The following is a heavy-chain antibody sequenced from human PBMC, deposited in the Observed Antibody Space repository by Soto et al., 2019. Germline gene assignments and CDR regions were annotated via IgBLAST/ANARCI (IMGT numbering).Heavy chain of an antibody. D-gene: IGHD6-13*01. V-gene: IGHV3-30-3*01. CDR3: ARENGIAAAAIWPDY. J-gene: IGHJ4*02. Sequence: QVQLVESGGGVVQPGRSLRLSCAASGFTFSNYAMHGVRQAPGKGLEWVAVISYDGGNKYYADSVRGRFTISRDNSKNTLFLQMNSLRVEDTAVYYCARENGIAAAAIWPDYWGQGTLVTVSS. CDR2: ISYDGGNK. CDR1: GFTFSNYA.